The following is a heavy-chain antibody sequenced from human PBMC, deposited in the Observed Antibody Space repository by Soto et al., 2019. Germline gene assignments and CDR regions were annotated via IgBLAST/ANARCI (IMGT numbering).Heavy chain of an antibody. CDR2: ISSSGGST. Sequence: PGGSLSLSCAASGFTVSSYAMSWVRQAPGKGLELVSAISSSGGSTYYADSVKGRFTISRDNTKNTLYLQMNSLRAEDTAVYYCAKDQHFWSGYGWFDPWGQGTLVTVSS. CDR1: GFTVSSYA. J-gene: IGHJ5*02. V-gene: IGHV3-23*01. D-gene: IGHD3-3*02. CDR3: AKDQHFWSGYGWFDP.